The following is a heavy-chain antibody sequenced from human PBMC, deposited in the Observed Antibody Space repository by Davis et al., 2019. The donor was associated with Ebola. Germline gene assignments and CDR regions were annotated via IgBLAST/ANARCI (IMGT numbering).Heavy chain of an antibody. Sequence: PGGSLRLSCAASGFTFSDYYMDWVRQAPGRGLEWVSYISNSGSTMYYADSVKGRFTISRDNDKNSLYLQMNSLRAEDTAVYYCARGRSGGIFDYWGQGTRVTVSS. CDR3: ARGRSGGIFDY. J-gene: IGHJ4*02. V-gene: IGHV3-11*04. CDR2: ISNSGSTM. D-gene: IGHD3-16*01. CDR1: GFTFSDYY.